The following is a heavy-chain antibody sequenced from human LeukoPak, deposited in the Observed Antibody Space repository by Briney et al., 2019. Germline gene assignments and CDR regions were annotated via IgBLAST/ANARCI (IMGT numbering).Heavy chain of an antibody. CDR1: GYSISSGYY. CDR2: IYHSGST. CDR3: ATSYVGYGSGSYH. Sequence: SETLSLTCTVSGYSISSGYYWGWIRQPPGKGLEWIGSIYHSGSTYYNPSLKSRVTISVDTSKNQFSLKLSSVTAADTAVYYCATSYVGYGSGSYHWGQGTLVTVSS. V-gene: IGHV4-38-2*02. D-gene: IGHD3-10*01. J-gene: IGHJ5*02.